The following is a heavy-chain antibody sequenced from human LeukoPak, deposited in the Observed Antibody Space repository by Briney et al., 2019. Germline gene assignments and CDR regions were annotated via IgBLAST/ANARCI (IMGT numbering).Heavy chain of an antibody. Sequence: SETLSLTCAVYVGSFSGYYWSWIRQPPGKGLEWIGEINQSGSTNYNPSLKSRVTISVDTSKNQFSLKLRSVTAADTAVYYCARGPSPDDGDDYWGQGTLVTVSS. CDR3: ARGPSPDDGDDY. D-gene: IGHD7-27*01. V-gene: IGHV4-34*01. J-gene: IGHJ4*02. CDR1: VGSFSGYY. CDR2: INQSGST.